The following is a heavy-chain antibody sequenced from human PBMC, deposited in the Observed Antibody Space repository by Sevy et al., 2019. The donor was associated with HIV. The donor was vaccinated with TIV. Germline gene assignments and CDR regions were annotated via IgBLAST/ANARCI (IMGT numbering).Heavy chain of an antibody. V-gene: IGHV4-34*01. D-gene: IGHD3-3*01. CDR3: ARGLDFWRGSHPPNWFDP. CDR2: INGSGST. J-gene: IGHJ5*02. CDR1: GGSFSGYC. Sequence: SKTLSLTCAVYGGSFSGYCWTWIRQSPGKGLEWIGEINGSGSTKYNPSLESRVAISVDTSKNQFSLKLTSVTAADTAVYYCARGLDFWRGSHPPNWFDPWGQGTLVTVSS.